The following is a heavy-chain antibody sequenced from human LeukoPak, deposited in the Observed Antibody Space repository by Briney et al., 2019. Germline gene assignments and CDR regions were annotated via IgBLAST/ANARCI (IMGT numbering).Heavy chain of an antibody. CDR3: ARSQLRITMVRGAPGAFDI. CDR1: GYSFNNYW. D-gene: IGHD3-10*01. J-gene: IGHJ3*02. V-gene: IGHV5-51*01. CDR2: IYPGVSDT. Sequence: GEYLKIYLKGSGYSFNNYWIGLVREMPGKGLEWVGIIYPGVSDTRYSPSFHGQVTFSADKSISTVYVQSSSLKASDTAMYYSARSQLRITMVRGAPGAFDIWGQGTMVTVSS.